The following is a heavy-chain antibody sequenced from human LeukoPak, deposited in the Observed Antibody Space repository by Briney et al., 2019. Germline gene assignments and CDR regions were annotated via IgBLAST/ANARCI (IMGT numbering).Heavy chain of an antibody. Sequence: GGSLRLSCAASGFTFSSYAMHWVRQAPGKGLEWVAVISYDGSNKYYADSVKGRFTISRDNSKNTLYLQMNSLRAEDTAVYYCARAWVGYYDSSGSAFDIWGQGTMVTVS. V-gene: IGHV3-30-3*01. J-gene: IGHJ3*02. CDR2: ISYDGSNK. CDR3: ARAWVGYYDSSGSAFDI. CDR1: GFTFSSYA. D-gene: IGHD3-22*01.